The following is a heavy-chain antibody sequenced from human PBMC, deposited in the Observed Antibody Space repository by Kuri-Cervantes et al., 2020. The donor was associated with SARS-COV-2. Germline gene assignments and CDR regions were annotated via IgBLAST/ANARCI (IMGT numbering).Heavy chain of an antibody. Sequence: ASVKVSCKASGYTFITYGISWVRQAPGQGLEWLGWISVWNRNTDYAQKVQGRVAMTTDTSTSTAYMELRSLRSDDTAVYFCARGYYSHFDYWGQGTLVTVSS. CDR3: ARGYYSHFDY. V-gene: IGHV1-18*04. CDR1: GYTFITYG. J-gene: IGHJ4*02. D-gene: IGHD1-26*01. CDR2: ISVWNRNT.